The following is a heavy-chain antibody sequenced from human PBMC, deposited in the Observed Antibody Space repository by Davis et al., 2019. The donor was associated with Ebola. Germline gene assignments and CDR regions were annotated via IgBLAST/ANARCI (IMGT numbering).Heavy chain of an antibody. J-gene: IGHJ4*02. CDR3: ARGGTQTRNFDY. V-gene: IGHV5-51*01. D-gene: IGHD1-1*01. Sequence: GESLKISCKASGYSFTSYWIGWVRQLPGKGLEWMGIIYPGDSDTRYSPSFQGQVTVSADKSIGTAFLQWSSLKASDTAMYYCARGGTQTRNFDYWGQGTLVTVSS. CDR1: GYSFTSYW. CDR2: IYPGDSDT.